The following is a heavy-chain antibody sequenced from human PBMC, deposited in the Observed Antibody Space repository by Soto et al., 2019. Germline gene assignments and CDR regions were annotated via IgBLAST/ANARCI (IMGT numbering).Heavy chain of an antibody. D-gene: IGHD3-3*01. V-gene: IGHV4-39*01. CDR2: IYYSGST. Sequence: QLQLQESGPGLVKPSETLSLTCTVSGGSISSSSYYWGWIRQPPGKGLEWIGSIYYSGSTYYNPSLKSRVTTSVDTSKNQFSLKLSSVTAADTAVYYCARHLITIFGTYYMDVWGKGTTVTVSS. CDR1: GGSISSSSYY. CDR3: ARHLITIFGTYYMDV. J-gene: IGHJ6*03.